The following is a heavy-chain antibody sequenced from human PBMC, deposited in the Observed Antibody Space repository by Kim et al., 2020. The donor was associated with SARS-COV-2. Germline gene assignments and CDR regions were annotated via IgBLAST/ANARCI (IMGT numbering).Heavy chain of an antibody. CDR1: GGSISSGGYY. CDR3: AREAAAGSQFYNWFDP. CDR2: IYYSGST. J-gene: IGHJ5*02. D-gene: IGHD6-13*01. V-gene: IGHV4-31*03. Sequence: SETLSLTCTVSGGSISSGGYYWSWIRQHPGKGLEWIGYIYYSGSTYYNPSLKSRVTISVDTSKNQFSLKLSSVTAADTAVYYCAREAAAGSQFYNWFDPWGQGTLVTVSS.